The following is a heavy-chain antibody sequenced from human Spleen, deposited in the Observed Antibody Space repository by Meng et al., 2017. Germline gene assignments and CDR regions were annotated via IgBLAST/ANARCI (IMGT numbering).Heavy chain of an antibody. Sequence: QPQLQESGPGLVKPSEALSPTCSVSGGSISTSGYYWGWIRQPPGKGLEWIGSIGHSGTTYYTPSLKSRVTVSIDTSANQFFLTLTSVTAADTAVYYCVRSSGWVKTGFDPWGQGTLVTVSS. J-gene: IGHJ5*02. CDR3: VRSSGWVKTGFDP. CDR1: GGSISTSGYY. V-gene: IGHV4-39*01. CDR2: IGHSGTT. D-gene: IGHD6-19*01.